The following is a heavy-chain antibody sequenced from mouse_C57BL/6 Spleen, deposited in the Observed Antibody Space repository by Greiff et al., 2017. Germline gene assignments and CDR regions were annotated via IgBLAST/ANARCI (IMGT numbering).Heavy chain of an antibody. V-gene: IGHV14-4*01. CDR3: TTRGPYDDDQAWFAY. CDR1: GFNIKDDY. CDR2: IDPENGDT. D-gene: IGHD2-4*01. Sequence: VQLQQSGAELVRPGASVKLSCTASGFNIKDDYMHWVKQRPEQGLEWIGWIDPENGDTEYASKFQGKATITADTSSNTAYLQLSSLTSEDTAVYYCTTRGPYDDDQAWFAYWGQGTLVTVSA. J-gene: IGHJ3*01.